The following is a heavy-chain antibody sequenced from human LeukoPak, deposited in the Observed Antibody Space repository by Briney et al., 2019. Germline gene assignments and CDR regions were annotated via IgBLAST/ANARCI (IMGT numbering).Heavy chain of an antibody. V-gene: IGHV1-18*01. CDR3: ARHLRVGATVLSSFNF. Sequence: GASVKVSCKSSGYTFTNYGISWVRQAPGQGLEWMGWISGDNGNTNYERKVQGRVTMPTDTSTSTAYMELRSLRSDDTAIYYCARHLRVGATVLSSFNFWGQGTLVTVSS. CDR1: GYTFTNYG. CDR2: ISGDNGNT. D-gene: IGHD1-26*01. J-gene: IGHJ4*02.